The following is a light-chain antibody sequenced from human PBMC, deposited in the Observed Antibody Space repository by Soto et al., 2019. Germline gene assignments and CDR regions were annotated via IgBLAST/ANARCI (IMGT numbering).Light chain of an antibody. CDR3: QQYSRFPIT. CDR2: QAS. Sequence: DIQMTQSASTLSASVGDRLTIACRASQNLFNWLAWYQQKPGKAPKLLIGQASILEGGVPSRFSGSGSETEFALTISSLQPEDFAIYYCQQYSRFPITFGPGTRLEIK. J-gene: IGKJ5*01. V-gene: IGKV1-5*03. CDR1: QNLFNW.